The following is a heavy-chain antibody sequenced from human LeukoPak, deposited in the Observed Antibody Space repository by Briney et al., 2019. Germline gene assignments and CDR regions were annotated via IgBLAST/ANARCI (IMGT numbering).Heavy chain of an antibody. CDR2: IYYSGST. CDR1: GGSISSSSYY. D-gene: IGHD2-2*02. Sequence: SETLSLTCTVSGGSISSSSYYWGWIRQPPGKGLEWIGSIYYSGSTYYNPSLKSRVTISVDRSKNQFSLKLSSVTAADTAVYYCAREGGYCSSTSCYNNWGQGTLVTVSS. J-gene: IGHJ4*02. CDR3: AREGGYCSSTSCYNN. V-gene: IGHV4-39*07.